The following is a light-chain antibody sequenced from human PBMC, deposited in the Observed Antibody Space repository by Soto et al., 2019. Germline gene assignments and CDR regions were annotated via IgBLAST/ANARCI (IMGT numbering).Light chain of an antibody. CDR1: RSISSK. Sequence: EVVMTQSPATLSVSLGERATLSCRASRSISSKLAWYQQNPGQAPRLLIYDASTRAPGIPARFSGSGSGTEFTLTISSLQSEDFAVYYCQQYYDWYTFGQGTKLEIK. CDR3: QQYYDWYT. J-gene: IGKJ2*01. CDR2: DAS. V-gene: IGKV3-15*01.